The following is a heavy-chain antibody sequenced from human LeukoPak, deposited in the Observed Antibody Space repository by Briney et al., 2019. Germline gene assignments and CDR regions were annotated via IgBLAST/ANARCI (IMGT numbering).Heavy chain of an antibody. J-gene: IGHJ5*02. CDR2: IYFSGST. CDR1: GGSISSSSYY. V-gene: IGHV4-39*07. CDR3: ARDRGVSIVAAGIVHWFDP. D-gene: IGHD6-13*01. Sequence: SETLSLTCTVSGGSISSSSYYWGGIRQPPGKGRGWMGGIYFSGSTYYNPSLKSRVTISVDTSKNQFSLKLSSVTAADTAVYYCARDRGVSIVAAGIVHWFDPWGQGTLVTVSS.